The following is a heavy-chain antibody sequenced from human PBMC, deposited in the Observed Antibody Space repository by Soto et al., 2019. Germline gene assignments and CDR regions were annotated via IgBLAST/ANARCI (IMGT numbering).Heavy chain of an antibody. CDR1: GLSLSNIW. V-gene: IGHV3-7*01. J-gene: IGHJ4*02. D-gene: IGHD5-18*01. CDR3: ASLDTARVETAGY. CDR2: IKQGGTET. Sequence: GGSLRLSCVGSGLSLSNIWTSWVRQAPGKGLEWVANIKQGGTETYYVESVKGRFTISKDHAKNSLYLQMNSLRVEDTALYYCASLDTARVETAGYWGQGTRVTVSS.